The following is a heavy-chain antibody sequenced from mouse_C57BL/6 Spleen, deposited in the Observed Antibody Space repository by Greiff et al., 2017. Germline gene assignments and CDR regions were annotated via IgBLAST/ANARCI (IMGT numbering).Heavy chain of an antibody. V-gene: IGHV1-9*01. CDR1: GYTFTGYW. J-gene: IGHJ3*01. Sequence: VQLQQSGAELMKPGASVKLSCKATGYTFTGYWIEWVKQRPGHGLEWIGEILPGSGSTNYNEKFKGKATFTADTSSNTAYMQLSSLTTEDSAIYYCAKRAIYYGYEGCAYWGQGTLVTVSA. CDR3: AKRAIYYGYEGCAY. CDR2: ILPGSGST. D-gene: IGHD2-2*01.